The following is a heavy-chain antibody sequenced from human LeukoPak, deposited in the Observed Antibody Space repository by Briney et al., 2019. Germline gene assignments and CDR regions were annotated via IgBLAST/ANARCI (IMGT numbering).Heavy chain of an antibody. Sequence: ASVKVSCKASGGTFSSYGISWVRQAPGQGLEWMGGIIPIFGTANYAQKFQGRVTITADESTSTAYMELSSPRSEGTAVYYCATARVSGPLYYYYGMDVWGQGTTVTVSS. J-gene: IGHJ6*02. CDR3: ATARVSGPLYYYYGMDV. CDR2: IIPIFGTA. V-gene: IGHV1-69*13. D-gene: IGHD2-15*01. CDR1: GGTFSSYG.